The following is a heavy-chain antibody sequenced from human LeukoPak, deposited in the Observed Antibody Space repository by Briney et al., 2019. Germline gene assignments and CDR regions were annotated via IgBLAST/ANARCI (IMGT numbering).Heavy chain of an antibody. V-gene: IGHV4-39*01. CDR2: VSKSGRK. CDR1: GGSMSSSSYY. J-gene: IGHJ4*02. Sequence: SETLSLTCTVSGGSMSSSSYYWGWIRQPPGKGLEWIGSVSKSGRKHYNPSLKSRVTVFVDTSNNQFSLRLSSVTAADTAVYYCARLRYDILTGCFDYWGQGTLVTVSS. CDR3: ARLRYDILTGCFDY. D-gene: IGHD3-9*01.